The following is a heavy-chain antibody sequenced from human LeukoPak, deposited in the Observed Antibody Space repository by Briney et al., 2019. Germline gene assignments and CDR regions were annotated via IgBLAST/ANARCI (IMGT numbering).Heavy chain of an antibody. CDR1: GGSISNYY. CDR2: IYSSRSH. D-gene: IGHD1-26*01. CDR3: ARGSGSHFHPFDY. V-gene: IGHV4-4*07. J-gene: IGHJ4*02. Sequence: PSETLSLTSTVSGGSISNYYWNWIRQPAGKGLEWIGRIYSSRSHNHNPSLKRQITMTVDTSKNQFSLQLISVTAADTGVYYCARGSGSHFHPFDYWAQGALATVSS.